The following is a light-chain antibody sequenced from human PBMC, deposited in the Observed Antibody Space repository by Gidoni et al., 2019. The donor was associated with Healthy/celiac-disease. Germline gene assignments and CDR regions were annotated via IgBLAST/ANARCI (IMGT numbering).Light chain of an antibody. J-gene: IGKJ1*01. CDR1: QSVLYSSNKKNY. CDR2: WAS. V-gene: IGKV4-1*01. CDR3: QQYYSTRT. Sequence: DIVMTQSPDSLAVSLGERATINCKSSQSVLYSSNKKNYLAWYQQKPGQPPKLLIYWASTRESGVPDRFSGSGSGTDFTLTISSLQAEDVAVYYCQQYYSTRTFGQGTKVEIK.